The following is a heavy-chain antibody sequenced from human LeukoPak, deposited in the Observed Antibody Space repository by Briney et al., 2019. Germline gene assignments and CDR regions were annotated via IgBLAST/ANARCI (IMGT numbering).Heavy chain of an antibody. Sequence: ASVKVSCKASGYTFTGYYMHRVRQAPGQGLEWMGWINPNSGGTNYAQKFQGRVTMTRDTSISTAYMELSRLRSDDTAVYYCASADTAMVVIDYWGQGTLVTVSS. J-gene: IGHJ4*02. D-gene: IGHD5-18*01. CDR1: GYTFTGYY. CDR3: ASADTAMVVIDY. V-gene: IGHV1-2*02. CDR2: INPNSGGT.